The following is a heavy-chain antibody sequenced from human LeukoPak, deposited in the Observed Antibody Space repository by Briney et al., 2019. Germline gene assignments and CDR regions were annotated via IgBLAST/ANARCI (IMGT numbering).Heavy chain of an antibody. CDR3: ASEGAAAPYYFDY. D-gene: IGHD6-13*01. V-gene: IGHV3-21*01. CDR2: ISSSSSYI. Sequence: GGSLRLSCAASGFTFSSYSMNWVRQAPGKGLEWVSSISSSSSYIYYADSVKGRFTISRDNAKNSLYLQMNSLRAEDTAVYYCASEGAAAPYYFDYWGQGTLVTVSS. J-gene: IGHJ4*02. CDR1: GFTFSSYS.